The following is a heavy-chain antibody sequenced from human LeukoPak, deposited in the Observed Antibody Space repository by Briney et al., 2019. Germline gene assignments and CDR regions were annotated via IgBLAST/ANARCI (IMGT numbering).Heavy chain of an antibody. D-gene: IGHD3-16*01. V-gene: IGHV3-11*01. Sequence: GGSLRLSCAASGFTFSDYYMIWIRQAPGKGLEWISYTSSSGTTIYDADSVKGRFTISRDNAENSLFLQMNSLRADDTAVYYCAGGRSFYYGMDVWGQGTTVTVFS. CDR1: GFTFSDYY. CDR3: AGGRSFYYGMDV. J-gene: IGHJ6*02. CDR2: TSSSGTTI.